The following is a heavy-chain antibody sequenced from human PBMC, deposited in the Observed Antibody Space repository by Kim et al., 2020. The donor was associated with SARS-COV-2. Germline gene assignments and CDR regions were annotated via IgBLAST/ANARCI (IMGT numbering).Heavy chain of an antibody. J-gene: IGHJ4*02. V-gene: IGHV3-48*02. CDR3: VRDCEWSFDS. D-gene: IGHD3-3*01. Sequence: TSYADSVKGRLTVSRDNAKNSPYLQMISLRDEDTAVYYCVRDCEWSFDSWGQGTLVSVSS. CDR2: T.